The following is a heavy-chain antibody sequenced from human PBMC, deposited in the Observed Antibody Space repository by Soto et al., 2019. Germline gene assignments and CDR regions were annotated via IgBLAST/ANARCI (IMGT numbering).Heavy chain of an antibody. J-gene: IGHJ4*02. V-gene: IGHV3-30*18. Sequence: PGGSLRLSCAASGFTFSSYGMHWVRQAPGKGLEWVAVISYDGSNKYYADSVKGRFTISRDNSKNTLYLQMNSLRAEDTAVYYCAKEASIAVAGTGHFDYWGQGTLVTVSS. CDR3: AKEASIAVAGTGHFDY. CDR2: ISYDGSNK. CDR1: GFTFSSYG. D-gene: IGHD6-19*01.